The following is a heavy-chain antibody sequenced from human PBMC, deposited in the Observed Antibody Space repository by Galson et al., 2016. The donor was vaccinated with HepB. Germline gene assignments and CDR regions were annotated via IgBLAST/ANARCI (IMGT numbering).Heavy chain of an antibody. CDR1: GVSISSGGYY. V-gene: IGHV4-31*03. J-gene: IGHJ5*02. CDR2: IYYSGNT. D-gene: IGHD3-10*01. CDR3: ARVPSYYGSGNSRFDP. Sequence: LSLTCNVSGVSISSGGYYWSWIRQHPGKGLEWIGYIYYSGNTYYNPSLKSRVAISVDTSKNQFSLKLSSVTAADTAVYYCARVPSYYGSGNSRFDPWGQGTLITVSS.